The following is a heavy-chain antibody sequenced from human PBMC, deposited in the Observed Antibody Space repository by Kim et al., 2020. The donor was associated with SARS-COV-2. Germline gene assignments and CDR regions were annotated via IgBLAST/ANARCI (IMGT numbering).Heavy chain of an antibody. D-gene: IGHD5-12*01. V-gene: IGHV1-3*04. Sequence: ASVKVSCKASGYTFTTYNIQWVRQAPGQGLEWMGWINSDKGNTKYSQKLQGRVSISRDTSASTAYMELSGLGSEDTAVYYCVTGGGPAWGQGTLVTVSS. CDR2: INSDKGNT. CDR3: VTGGGPA. CDR1: GYTFTTYN. J-gene: IGHJ4*02.